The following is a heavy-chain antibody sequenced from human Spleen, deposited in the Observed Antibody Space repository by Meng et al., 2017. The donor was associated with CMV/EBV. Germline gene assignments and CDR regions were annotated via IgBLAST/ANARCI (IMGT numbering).Heavy chain of an antibody. V-gene: IGHV1-2*02. CDR2: VNPDNGAT. J-gene: IGHJ4*02. Sequence: ASVKVSCKASGYTLTDFYMYWVRQVPGQGLKWMGWVNPDNGATNYAQKFQGRVTMTRDTSISTAYMELRRLTSDDTAVYYCARGRIGTAMLPGDDYWGQGTLVTVSS. CDR1: GYTLTDFY. D-gene: IGHD5-18*01. CDR3: ARGRIGTAMLPGDDY.